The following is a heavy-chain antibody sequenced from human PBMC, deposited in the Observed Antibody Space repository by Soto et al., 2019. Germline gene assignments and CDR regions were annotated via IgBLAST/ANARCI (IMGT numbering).Heavy chain of an antibody. D-gene: IGHD5-12*01. J-gene: IGHJ4*02. CDR2: ISWNNGSA. CDR1: GFIFDDYA. Sequence: EVQLVESGGGLVQPGRSLRISCAASGFIFDDYAMHWVRQVPGKGLEWVSGISWNNGSAVYADSVKGRFIIARDNAWNSLHLEMNSLRVEDTAVYYCVKDRGTVLVAPIFDYWGRGTLVTVSS. V-gene: IGHV3-9*01. CDR3: VKDRGTVLVAPIFDY.